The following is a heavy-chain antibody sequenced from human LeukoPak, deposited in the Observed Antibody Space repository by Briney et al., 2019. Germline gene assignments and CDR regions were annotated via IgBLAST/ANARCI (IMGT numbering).Heavy chain of an antibody. CDR1: GGSISSSSYY. J-gene: IGHJ4*02. CDR3: ASDQLLLYALDY. CDR2: IYYSGST. V-gene: IGHV4-39*01. Sequence: SETLSLTCTVSGGSISSSSYYWGWTRQPPGKGLEWIGSIYYSGSTYYNPSLKSRVTISVDTSKNQFSLKLSSVTAADTAVYYCASDQLLLYALDYWGQRTLVTVSS. D-gene: IGHD2-2*01.